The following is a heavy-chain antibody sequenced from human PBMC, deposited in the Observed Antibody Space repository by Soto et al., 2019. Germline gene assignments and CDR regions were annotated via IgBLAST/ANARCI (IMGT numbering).Heavy chain of an antibody. CDR1: GYTFTSYG. D-gene: IGHD3-22*01. V-gene: IGHV1-18*01. CDR2: ISAYNGNT. J-gene: IGHJ6*02. CDR3: ARVRYYYDSSGYYFVSPYGMDV. Sequence: GASVKVSCKASGYTFTSYGISWVRQAPGQGLEWMGWISAYNGNTNYAQKLQGRVTMTTDTSTSTAYMELRSLRSDDTAVYYCARVRYYYDSSGYYFVSPYGMDVWGQGTTVTVSS.